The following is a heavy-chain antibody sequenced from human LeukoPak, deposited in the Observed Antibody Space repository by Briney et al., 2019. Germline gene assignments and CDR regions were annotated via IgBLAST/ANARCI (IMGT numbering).Heavy chain of an antibody. CDR3: ARGNRGYGDAFDI. CDR1: GFTLSAYA. CDR2: FSYDGGTK. V-gene: IGHV3-30*01. D-gene: IGHD3-16*01. J-gene: IGHJ3*02. Sequence: GGSLRLSCAASGFTLSAYAMHWVRQAPGKGLEWVAMFSYDGGTKFNADSVQGRFTISRDTSKNTLDLQMNSLRAEDTAVYYCARGNRGYGDAFDIWGHGTLVTVSS.